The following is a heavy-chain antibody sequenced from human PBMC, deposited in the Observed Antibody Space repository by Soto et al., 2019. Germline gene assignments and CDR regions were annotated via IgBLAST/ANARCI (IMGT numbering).Heavy chain of an antibody. D-gene: IGHD2-15*01. Sequence: EVQLVESGGGLVKPGGSLRLSCISSGFTFRTYTMNWVRQAPGKGLEWVSGIRGFSPYTFYAESVKGRFTISRDNAKNSLYLQMNSLRAEDTAVYYCARDRGYDAHDYYYNAMDVWGRGTTVTVSS. V-gene: IGHV3-21*01. CDR3: ARDRGYDAHDYYYNAMDV. CDR1: GFTFRTYT. CDR2: IRGFSPYT. J-gene: IGHJ6*02.